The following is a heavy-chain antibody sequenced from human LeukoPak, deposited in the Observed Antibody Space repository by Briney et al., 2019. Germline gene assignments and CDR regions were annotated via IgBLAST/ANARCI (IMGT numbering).Heavy chain of an antibody. CDR3: ARAYYYGSGSYYPYYYYYYMDV. CDR1: GYTFTSYD. D-gene: IGHD3-10*01. J-gene: IGHJ6*03. V-gene: IGHV1-8*03. Sequence: ASVKVSCKASGYTFTSYDINWVRQATGQGLEWMGWMNPNSGNTGYAQKFQGRVTITRNTSISTAYMELSSLRSEDTAVYYCARAYYYGSGSYYPYYYYYYMDVWGKGTTVTVSS. CDR2: MNPNSGNT.